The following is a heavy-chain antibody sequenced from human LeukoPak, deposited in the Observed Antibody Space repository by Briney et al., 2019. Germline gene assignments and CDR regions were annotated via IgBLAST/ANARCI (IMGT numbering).Heavy chain of an antibody. J-gene: IGHJ4*02. CDR1: GFTFGTYG. Sequence: GGSLRLSCAASGFTFGTYGMHWVRQAPGKGLEWVAFIRYDGSNKYYADSVKGRFTISRDNSRNTLYLQMNSLRAEDTAVYYCARDQEGVLMVYGVDYWGQGTLVTVSS. CDR3: ARDQEGVLMVYGVDY. D-gene: IGHD2-8*01. CDR2: IRYDGSNK. V-gene: IGHV3-30*02.